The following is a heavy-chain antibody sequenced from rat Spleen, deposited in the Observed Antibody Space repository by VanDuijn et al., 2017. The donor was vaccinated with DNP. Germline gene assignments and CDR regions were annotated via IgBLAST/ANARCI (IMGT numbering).Heavy chain of an antibody. CDR3: ARHRTIMPYYYAMDA. Sequence: EVQLQESGPGLVKPSQSLSLTCSVTGYSITSNYWGWIRKFPGNKMEWIGHISYSGGTSYNPSLKSRISITRDPSKSQFFLQLNSVTTEDTATYYCARHRTIMPYYYAMDAWGQGASVTVSS. V-gene: IGHV3-1*01. D-gene: IGHD1-12*01. CDR1: GYSITSNY. CDR2: ISYSGGT. J-gene: IGHJ4*01.